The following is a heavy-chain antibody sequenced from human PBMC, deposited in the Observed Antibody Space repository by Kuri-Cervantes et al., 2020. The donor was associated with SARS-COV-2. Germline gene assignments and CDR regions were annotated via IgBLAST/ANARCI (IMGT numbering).Heavy chain of an antibody. V-gene: IGHV3-74*01. CDR2: INPDGSYT. CDR1: GFTFSGHW. CDR3: VRDGDHWNFDY. D-gene: IGHD1-1*01. J-gene: IGHJ4*02. Sequence: GESLKISWAASGFTFSGHWIHWVRQAPGKGLVWVSRINPDGSYTNNADSVKGRFTLSRDNAKNMLFLQMNSLRAADTAVYYCVRDGDHWNFDYWGQGTLVTVSS.